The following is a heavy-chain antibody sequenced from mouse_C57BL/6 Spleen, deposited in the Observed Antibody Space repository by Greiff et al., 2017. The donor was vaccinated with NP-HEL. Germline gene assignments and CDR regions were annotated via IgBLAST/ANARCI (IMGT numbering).Heavy chain of an antibody. CDR3: ASPVTTDYYAMDD. J-gene: IGHJ4*01. V-gene: IGHV5-6*02. Sequence: EVKLVESGGDLVKPGGSLKLSCAASGFTFSSYGMSWVRQTPDKRLEWVATISSGGSYTYYPDSVKGRFTISRDNAKNTLYLQMSSLKSEDTAMDYCASPVTTDYYAMDDWGQGTSVTVSS. D-gene: IGHD2-12*01. CDR2: ISSGGSYT. CDR1: GFTFSSYG.